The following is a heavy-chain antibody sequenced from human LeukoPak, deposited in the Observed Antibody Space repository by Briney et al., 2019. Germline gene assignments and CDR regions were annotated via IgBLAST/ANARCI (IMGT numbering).Heavy chain of an antibody. CDR1: GFTFSRYE. D-gene: IGHD3-10*02. J-gene: IGHJ6*04. CDR2: ISSSGSTI. CDR3: AELGITMIGGV. Sequence: GGSLRLSCAASGFTFSRYEMNCVRQAPGKGLEWVSYISSSGSTIYYADSVKGRYTIPRDNAKNSLYLQMDSLRAEDTAVHYCAELGITMIGGVWGKGTTVTISS. V-gene: IGHV3-48*03.